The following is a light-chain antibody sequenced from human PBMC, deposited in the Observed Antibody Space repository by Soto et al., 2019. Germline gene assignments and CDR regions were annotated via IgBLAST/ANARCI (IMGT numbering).Light chain of an antibody. CDR3: QQYGSSPRFT. CDR2: GAS. Sequence: EIVLPQSPGTLSLSPGERATLSCRASQSVSSSYLAWYQQKPGQAPRLLIYGASSRATGIPDRFSGSGSGTDFTLTISSLEPEDFAVYYCQQYGSSPRFTFGPGTKVDIK. J-gene: IGKJ3*01. V-gene: IGKV3-20*01. CDR1: QSVSSSY.